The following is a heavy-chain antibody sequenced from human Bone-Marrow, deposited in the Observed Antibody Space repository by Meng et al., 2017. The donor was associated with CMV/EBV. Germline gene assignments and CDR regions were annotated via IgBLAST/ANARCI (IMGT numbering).Heavy chain of an antibody. V-gene: IGHV4-59*01. Sequence: ESLKISCTVSGVSISSYYWSWIRQPPGKGLECIGYIYYSGSTNYNPSLKSRVTISVDTSKNQFSLKLSSVTAADTAVYYCARVVLSITGTIFDYWGQGTLVTVSS. CDR1: GVSISSYY. J-gene: IGHJ4*02. CDR3: ARVVLSITGTIFDY. CDR2: IYYSGST. D-gene: IGHD1-20*01.